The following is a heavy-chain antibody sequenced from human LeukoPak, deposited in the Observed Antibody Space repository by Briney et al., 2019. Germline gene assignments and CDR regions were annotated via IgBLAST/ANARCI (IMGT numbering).Heavy chain of an antibody. D-gene: IGHD4-23*01. V-gene: IGHV4-4*07. J-gene: IGHJ5*02. Sequence: SETLSLTCPVSGGSISSYYWSWIRQPAGKGLEWIGRIYTSGSTNYNPSLKSRVTMSVDTSKNQFSLKLSSVTAADTAVYYCARGPDYGGNPNWFDPWGQGTLVTVSS. CDR1: GGSISSYY. CDR3: ARGPDYGGNPNWFDP. CDR2: IYTSGST.